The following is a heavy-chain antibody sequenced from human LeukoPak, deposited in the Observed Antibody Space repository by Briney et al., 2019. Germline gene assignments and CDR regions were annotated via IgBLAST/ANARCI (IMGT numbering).Heavy chain of an antibody. J-gene: IGHJ5*02. V-gene: IGHV3-9*01. D-gene: IGHD3-10*02. Sequence: SGGSLRLSCAASGLTFDDYAMHWVRHAPGKGLEWVSGISWNSGSIVYADSVKGRFTISRDNAKNSLYLQMNSLRAEDTALYYCAKGGAKLMFWFDPWGQGTLVTVSS. CDR3: AKGGAKLMFWFDP. CDR1: GLTFDDYA. CDR2: ISWNSGSI.